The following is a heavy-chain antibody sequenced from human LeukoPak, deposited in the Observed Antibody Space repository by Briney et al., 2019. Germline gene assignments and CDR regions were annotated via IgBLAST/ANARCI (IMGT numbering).Heavy chain of an antibody. Sequence: SETLSLTCTVSGGSISSYYWSWIRQPPGKGLEWIGYIYYSGSTNYNPSPKSRVTISVDTSKNQFSLKLSSVTAADTAVYYCARGTTPGDYWGQGTLVTVSS. D-gene: IGHD2/OR15-2a*01. V-gene: IGHV4-59*01. CDR2: IYYSGST. CDR3: ARGTTPGDY. CDR1: GGSISSYY. J-gene: IGHJ4*02.